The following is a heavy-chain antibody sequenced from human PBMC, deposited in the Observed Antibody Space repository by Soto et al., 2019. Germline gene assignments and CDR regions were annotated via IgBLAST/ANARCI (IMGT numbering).Heavy chain of an antibody. V-gene: IGHV1-58*01. CDR3: AAPPEGYQLLYGVYYYYGMDV. D-gene: IGHD2-2*02. J-gene: IGHJ6*02. Sequence: QMPLVQSGPEVKKPGTSVKVSCKASGFTFTSSAVQWVRQARGQRLEWIGWIVVGSGNTNYAQKFQERVTITRDMSTSTAYMELSSLRSEDTAVYYCAAPPEGYQLLYGVYYYYGMDVWGQGTTVTVSS. CDR1: GFTFTSSA. CDR2: IVVGSGNT.